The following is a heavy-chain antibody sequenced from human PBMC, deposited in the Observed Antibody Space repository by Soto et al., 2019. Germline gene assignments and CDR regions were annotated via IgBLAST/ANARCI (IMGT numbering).Heavy chain of an antibody. V-gene: IGHV4-59*01. CDR3: ARVLDSYDRGGMDV. D-gene: IGHD3-22*01. Sequence: LSLTCTVSGGSISSYYWSWIRQPPGKGLEWIGYIYYSGSTNYNPSLKSRVTISVDTSKNQFSLKLSSVTAADTAVYYCARVLDSYDRGGMDVWGQGTTVTVSS. CDR1: GGSISSYY. CDR2: IYYSGST. J-gene: IGHJ6*02.